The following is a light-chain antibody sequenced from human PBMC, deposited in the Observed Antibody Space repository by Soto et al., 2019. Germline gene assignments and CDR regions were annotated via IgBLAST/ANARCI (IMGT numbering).Light chain of an antibody. V-gene: IGKV1-27*01. CDR1: QGISNH. J-gene: IGKJ1*01. Sequence: DLQMTQSPSSLSASIGDRVTITCRASQGISNHLVWYQQKPGKVPKVLIYAASTLLSGVPSRFSGSGSGTDFTLTISSLQPEDVATYYCQKYNSAPRTFGQGTKVEIK. CDR2: AAS. CDR3: QKYNSAPRT.